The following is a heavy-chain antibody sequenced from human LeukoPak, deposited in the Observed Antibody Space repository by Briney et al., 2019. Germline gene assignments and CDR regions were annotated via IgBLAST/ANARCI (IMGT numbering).Heavy chain of an antibody. CDR1: GFTVSSNY. D-gene: IGHD6-25*01. CDR3: VRDSSGWIRHFDY. V-gene: IGHV3-66*01. Sequence: GGSLRLSCAASGFTVSSNYMSWVRQAPGKGLEWVSVIYSGGSTYYADSVKGRFTISRDNSKNTLYLQMNSLRDEDTAVYFCVRDSSGWIRHFDYWGQGTLVTVSS. CDR2: IYSGGST. J-gene: IGHJ4*02.